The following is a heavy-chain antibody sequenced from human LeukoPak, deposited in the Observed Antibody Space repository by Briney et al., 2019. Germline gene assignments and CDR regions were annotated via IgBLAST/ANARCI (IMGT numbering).Heavy chain of an antibody. CDR3: ARVRYGDGGYYFDY. CDR1: GVSISSGDYY. J-gene: IGHJ4*02. V-gene: IGHV4-30-4*01. CDR2: IYYSGST. Sequence: SETLSLTCTVSGVSISSGDYYWSWIRQPPGKGLEWIGYIYYSGSTYYNPSLKSRVTISVDTSKNQFSLKLSSVTAADTAVYYCARVRYGDGGYYFDYWGQGTLVTVSS. D-gene: IGHD4-17*01.